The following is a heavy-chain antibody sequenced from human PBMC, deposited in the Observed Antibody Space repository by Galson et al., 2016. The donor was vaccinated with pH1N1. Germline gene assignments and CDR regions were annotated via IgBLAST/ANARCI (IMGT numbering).Heavy chain of an antibody. J-gene: IGHJ5*01. CDR2: IYYIGST. D-gene: IGHD3-22*01. V-gene: IGHV4-31*03. Sequence: LTCSFSGASVRSGGQYWTWIRQVPGKGLAWIGFIYYIGSTGYNPSLKSRVSMSLDMSKKQFSLNLRSVTAADTAVYYCARNAWDGSGLNYFDSWGQGILVSVSS. CDR1: GASVRSGGQY. CDR3: ARNAWDGSGLNYFDS.